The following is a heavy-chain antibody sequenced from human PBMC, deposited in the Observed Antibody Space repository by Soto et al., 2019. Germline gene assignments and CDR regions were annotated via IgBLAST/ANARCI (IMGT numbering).Heavy chain of an antibody. Sequence: PSETLSLTCTVSGGCISSYYWSWIRQPPGKGLEWIGYIYYSGSTNYNPSLKSRVTISVDTSKNQFSLKLSSVTAADTAVYYCARVQEWFGELLDWGQGTLVTVSS. J-gene: IGHJ4*02. CDR3: ARVQEWFGELLD. CDR2: IYYSGST. D-gene: IGHD3-10*01. V-gene: IGHV4-59*01. CDR1: GGCISSYY.